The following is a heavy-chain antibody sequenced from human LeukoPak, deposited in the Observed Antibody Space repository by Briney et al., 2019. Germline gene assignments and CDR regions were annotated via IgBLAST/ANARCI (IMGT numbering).Heavy chain of an antibody. Sequence: PSETLSLTCAVYGGSFSGYYWSWIRQPPGKGLEWIGEINHSGSTNYNPSLKSRVTISVDTSKNQFSLKLSSVTAADTAVYYCARGKGQWLGWARDYYYYMDVWGKGTTVTVSS. CDR2: INHSGST. CDR1: GGSFSGYY. J-gene: IGHJ6*03. D-gene: IGHD6-19*01. CDR3: ARGKGQWLGWARDYYYYMDV. V-gene: IGHV4-34*01.